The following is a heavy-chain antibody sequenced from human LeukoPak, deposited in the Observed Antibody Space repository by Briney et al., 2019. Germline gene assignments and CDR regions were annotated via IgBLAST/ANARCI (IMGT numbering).Heavy chain of an antibody. J-gene: IGHJ4*02. CDR3: VRQYSYDSSGYYPWDY. CDR1: GFTVSSSY. V-gene: IGHV3-74*01. D-gene: IGHD3-22*01. Sequence: PGGPLRLSCAASGFTVSSSYMSWVRQAPGKGLVWVSRINSDGSSTTYADSVKGRFTISRDNAKNTLYLQMNSLRAEDTAMYYCVRQYSYDSSGYYPWDYWGQGTLVTVSS. CDR2: INSDGSST.